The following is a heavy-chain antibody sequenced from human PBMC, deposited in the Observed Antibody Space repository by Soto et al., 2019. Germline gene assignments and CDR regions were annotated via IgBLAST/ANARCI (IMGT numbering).Heavy chain of an antibody. CDR2: INHSGST. Sequence: SETLSLTCAVYGGSFSGYYWSWIRQPPGKGLEWIGEINHSGSTNYNPSLKSRVPISVDTSKNQFSLKLSSVTAADTAVYYCAREKSEGSILTGYYTDYFDYWGQGTLVTVSS. V-gene: IGHV4-34*01. CDR1: GGSFSGYY. J-gene: IGHJ4*02. CDR3: AREKSEGSILTGYYTDYFDY. D-gene: IGHD3-9*01.